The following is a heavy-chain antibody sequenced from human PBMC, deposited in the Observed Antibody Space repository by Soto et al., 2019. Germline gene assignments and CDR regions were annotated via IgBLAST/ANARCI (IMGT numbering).Heavy chain of an antibody. CDR2: ITTDKGKT. V-gene: IGHV1-18*01. Sequence: QVQLVQSGPEVKKPGASVKVSCKTSGYTFTGYGISWVRQAPGQGPEWMGWITTDKGKTTYAQKFQGRVTMTTDTSTTTAYMELRSLRSDDTAVYYCATRSPAFDYWGQGTLVTVSS. CDR3: ATRSPAFDY. J-gene: IGHJ4*02. CDR1: GYTFTGYG.